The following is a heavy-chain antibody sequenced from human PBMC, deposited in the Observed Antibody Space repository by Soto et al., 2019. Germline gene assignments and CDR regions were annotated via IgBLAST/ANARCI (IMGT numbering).Heavy chain of an antibody. CDR1: GGTFSSYA. V-gene: IGHV1-2*04. J-gene: IGHJ6*02. CDR3: ARDTMEPYYYYGMDV. D-gene: IGHD3-3*01. CDR2: INPNSGGT. Sequence: ASVKVSCKASGGTFSSYAISWVRQAPGQGLEWMGWINPNSGGTNYAQKFQGWVTMTRDTSISTAYMELSRLRSDDTAVYYCARDTMEPYYYYGMDVWGQGTTVTVSS.